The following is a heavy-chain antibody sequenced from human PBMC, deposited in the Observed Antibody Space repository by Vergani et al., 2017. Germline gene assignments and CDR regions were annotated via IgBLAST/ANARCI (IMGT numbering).Heavy chain of an antibody. J-gene: IGHJ3*02. D-gene: IGHD6-19*01. CDR3: ARDLNFSEGDSSGWYDAFDI. CDR2: TYYRSKWYN. Sequence: QVQLQQSGPGLVKPSQTLSLTSAISGDSVSSNSAAWNWIRQSPSRGLEWLGRTYYRSKWYNDYAVSVKSRITINPDTSKNQFSLQLNSVTPEDTAVYYCARDLNFSEGDSSGWYDAFDIWGQGTMVTVSS. CDR1: GDSVSSNSAA. V-gene: IGHV6-1*01.